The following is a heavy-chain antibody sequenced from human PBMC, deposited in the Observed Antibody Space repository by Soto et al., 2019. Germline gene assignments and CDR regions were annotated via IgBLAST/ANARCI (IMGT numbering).Heavy chain of an antibody. D-gene: IGHD1-26*01. J-gene: IGHJ6*02. CDR1: GFTFSNYG. CDR2: IWHDGNNK. Sequence: LSLSCAASGFTFSNYGMHWVRQAPGKGLEWVAIIWHDGNNKYYADSVRGRFIISRDNSKNRLYLQMSSLRAEDTAVYYCASDLVGASDSYGLDVWGQGTPVTVSS. V-gene: IGHV3-33*01. CDR3: ASDLVGASDSYGLDV.